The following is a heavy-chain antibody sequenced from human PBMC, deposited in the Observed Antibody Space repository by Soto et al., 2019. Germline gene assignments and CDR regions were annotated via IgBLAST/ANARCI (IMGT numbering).Heavy chain of an antibody. CDR2: IIPIFGTA. V-gene: IGHV1-69*12. J-gene: IGHJ4*02. D-gene: IGHD3-22*01. CDR3: ASRFDYYDSSGYYEFDY. CDR1: GGTFSSYA. Sequence: QVQLVQSGAEVKKPGSSVKVSCKASGGTFSSYAISWVRQAPGQGLEWMGGIIPIFGTANYAQKFQGRVTITAGESTSTAYMELSSLRSEDTAVYYCASRFDYYDSSGYYEFDYWGQGTLVTVSS.